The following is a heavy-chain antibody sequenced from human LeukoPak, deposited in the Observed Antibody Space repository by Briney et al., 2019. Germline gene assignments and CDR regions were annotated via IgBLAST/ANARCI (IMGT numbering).Heavy chain of an antibody. CDR3: ARGEGRITIFGVENWFDP. Sequence: GASVKVSCKASEYTFTGYYMHWVRQAPGQGLEWMGWINPNSGGTNYAQKFQGRVTMTRDTSISTAYMELSRLRSDDTAVYYCARGEGRITIFGVENWFDPWGQGTLVTVSS. D-gene: IGHD3-3*01. CDR1: EYTFTGYY. J-gene: IGHJ5*02. CDR2: INPNSGGT. V-gene: IGHV1-2*02.